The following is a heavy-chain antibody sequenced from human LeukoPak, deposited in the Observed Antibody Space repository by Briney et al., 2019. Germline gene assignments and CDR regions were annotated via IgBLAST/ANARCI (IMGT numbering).Heavy chain of an antibody. J-gene: IGHJ4*02. D-gene: IGHD6-19*01. CDR1: GFTFDDYG. V-gene: IGHV3-20*04. CDR3: ARDQRLVQAHYFDY. CDR2: INWNGGST. Sequence: GGSLRLSCAASGFTFDDYGMSWVRQAPGKGLEWVSGINWNGGSTGYADSVKGRFTISRDNAKNSLYLQMNSLRAEDTALYYCARDQRLVQAHYFDYWGQGTLVTVSS.